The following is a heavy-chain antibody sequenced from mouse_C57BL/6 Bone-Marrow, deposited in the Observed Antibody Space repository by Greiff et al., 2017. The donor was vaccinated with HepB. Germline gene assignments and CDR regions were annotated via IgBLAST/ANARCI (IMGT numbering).Heavy chain of an antibody. D-gene: IGHD1-1*01. J-gene: IGHJ2*01. CDR1: GFTFSSYA. CDR3: ARDRGYYGSSRHFDY. CDR2: ISDGGSYT. Sequence: EVQVVESGGGLVKPGGSLKLSCAASGFTFSSYAMSWVRQTPEKRLEWVATISDGGSYTYYPDNVKGRFTISRDNAKNNLYLQMSHLKSEDTAMYYCARDRGYYGSSRHFDYWGQGTTLTVSS. V-gene: IGHV5-4*01.